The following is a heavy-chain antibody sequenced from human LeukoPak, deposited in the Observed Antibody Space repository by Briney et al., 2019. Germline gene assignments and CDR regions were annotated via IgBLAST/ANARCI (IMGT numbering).Heavy chain of an antibody. V-gene: IGHV1-69*05. Sequence: SVKVSCKASGGTFSSYGISWVRQAPGQGLEWMGGIIPIFDTTNYAQKFQGRVTITTDESTITAYMELSSLRSEDTAIYYCARDGGNGVNYFDYWGQGTLVTVSS. J-gene: IGHJ4*02. D-gene: IGHD4-23*01. CDR1: GGTFSSYG. CDR2: IIPIFDTT. CDR3: ARDGGNGVNYFDY.